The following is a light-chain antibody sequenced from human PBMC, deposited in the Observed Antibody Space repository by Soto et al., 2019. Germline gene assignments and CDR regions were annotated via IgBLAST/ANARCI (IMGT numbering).Light chain of an antibody. V-gene: IGKV1-9*01. J-gene: IGKJ2*01. Sequence: IQLTQSPSSLSTSVGDRVTLTCRASQDIKKFLAWFQQTPGKAPKLLVYSASTLHSGVPSRFSGSGSGTDFALTISSLQPEDFATYYCQQLKTYPYTFGQGTRLDIK. CDR3: QQLKTYPYT. CDR2: SAS. CDR1: QDIKKF.